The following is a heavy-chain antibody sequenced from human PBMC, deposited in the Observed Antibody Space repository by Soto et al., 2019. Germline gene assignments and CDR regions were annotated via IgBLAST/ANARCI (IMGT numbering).Heavy chain of an antibody. Sequence: ASVKVSCKASGYTFTSYFIHWVRQAPGQGLEWMGVFDPSGVATNSAQKFQGRLTMTRDTSTSTIYMDLTSLGSDDTALYYCARVSRGAFDIWGQGTLVTVSS. J-gene: IGHJ3*02. CDR1: GYTFTSYF. V-gene: IGHV1-46*01. CDR3: ARVSRGAFDI. CDR2: FDPSGVAT.